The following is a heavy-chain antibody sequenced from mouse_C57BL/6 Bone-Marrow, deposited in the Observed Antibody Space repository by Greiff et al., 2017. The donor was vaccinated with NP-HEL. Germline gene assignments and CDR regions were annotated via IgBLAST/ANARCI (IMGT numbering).Heavy chain of an antibody. Sequence: VQVVESGPGLVQPSQSLSITCTVSGFSLTSYGVHWVRQSPGKGLEWLGVIWSGGSTDYNAAFISRLSISKDNSKSQVFFKMNSLQADDTAIYYCARRGYGSILYYYAMDYWGQGTSVTVSS. V-gene: IGHV2-2*01. D-gene: IGHD1-1*01. J-gene: IGHJ4*01. CDR2: IWSGGST. CDR3: ARRGYGSILYYYAMDY. CDR1: GFSLTSYG.